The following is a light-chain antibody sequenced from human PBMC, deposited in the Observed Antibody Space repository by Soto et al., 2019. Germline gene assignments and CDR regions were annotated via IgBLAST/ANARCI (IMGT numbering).Light chain of an antibody. CDR2: DNN. CDR3: ATWDGSLPGEV. V-gene: IGLV1-51*01. Sequence: QSALTQPASVSGSPGQSITISCTGTSIDVGHPYNYVSWYQQYPGKAPKLLIYDNNKRPSGIPDRFSGSKSGTSGTLDITGLQTGDEADYYCATWDGSLPGEVFGGGTKLTVL. J-gene: IGLJ2*01. CDR1: SIDVGHPYNY.